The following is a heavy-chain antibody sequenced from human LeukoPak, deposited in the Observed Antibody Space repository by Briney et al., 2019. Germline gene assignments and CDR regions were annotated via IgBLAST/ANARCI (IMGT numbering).Heavy chain of an antibody. CDR2: INPSGGSA. CDR1: GYTFSRYD. D-gene: IGHD5-18*01. V-gene: IGHV1-46*01. Sequence: GASVKVSCKASGYTFSRYDMHWVRQAPGQGLEWMGIINPSGGSANYAQKFQGRVTTTRDTSTSTVYMELSSLRSEDTAVYYCARDGIQLWLPPFDYWGRGTLVTVSS. J-gene: IGHJ4*02. CDR3: ARDGIQLWLPPFDY.